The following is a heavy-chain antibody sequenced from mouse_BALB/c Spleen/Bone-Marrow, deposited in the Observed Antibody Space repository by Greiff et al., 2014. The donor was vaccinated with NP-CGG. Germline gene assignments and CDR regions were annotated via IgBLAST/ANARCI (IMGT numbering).Heavy chain of an antibody. J-gene: IGHJ3*01. CDR3: ARTPLPWFAY. CDR1: GYSFIDYN. CDR2: IDPYNGDT. Sequence: EVKLMESGPELVKPGASVKVSCKASGYSFIDYNMYWVKQSHGKSLEWIGYIDPYNGDTNYNQKFKGKATLTVDKSSSTAFMHLNSLTSEDSAVYYCARTPLPWFAYWGQGTLVTVSA. V-gene: IGHV1S135*01.